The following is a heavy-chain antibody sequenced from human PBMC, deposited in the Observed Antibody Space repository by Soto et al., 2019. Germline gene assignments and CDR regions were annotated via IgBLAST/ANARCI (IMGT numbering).Heavy chain of an antibody. D-gene: IGHD3-22*01. CDR2: IVVGSGNT. Sequence: SVKVSCKXSGFTFTSSAVQWVRQARGQRLEWIGWIVVGSGNTNYAQKFQERVTITRDMSTSTAYMELSSLRSEDTAVYYCAADRKKTYYYDSSGYFAFDIWGQGTMVTVSS. J-gene: IGHJ3*02. V-gene: IGHV1-58*01. CDR1: GFTFTSSA. CDR3: AADRKKTYYYDSSGYFAFDI.